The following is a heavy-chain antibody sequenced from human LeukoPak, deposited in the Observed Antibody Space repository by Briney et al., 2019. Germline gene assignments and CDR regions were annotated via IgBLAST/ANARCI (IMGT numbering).Heavy chain of an antibody. Sequence: ASVKVSCKASGYTFTGYYMHWVRQAPGQGLEWMGWINPNSGGTNYAQKLQGRVTMTTDTSTSTAYMELRSLRSDDTAVYYCARDRAVAGMGPSYGYWGQGTLVTVSS. CDR3: ARDRAVAGMGPSYGY. J-gene: IGHJ4*02. CDR1: GYTFTGYY. D-gene: IGHD6-19*01. CDR2: INPNSGGT. V-gene: IGHV1-2*02.